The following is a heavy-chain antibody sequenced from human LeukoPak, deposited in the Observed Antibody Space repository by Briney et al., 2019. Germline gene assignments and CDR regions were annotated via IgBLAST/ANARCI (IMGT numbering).Heavy chain of an antibody. V-gene: IGHV3-74*01. CDR3: ASGPITIFGVVTNFDY. CDR2: INSDGSST. D-gene: IGHD3-3*01. J-gene: IGHJ4*02. Sequence: GGSLRLSCAASGFTFSSYWMHWVRQAPGKGLVWVSRINSDGSSTSYADSVKGRFTISRDNAKNTLYLQMNSLRAEDTAVYYCASGPITIFGVVTNFDYWGQGTLVTVFS. CDR1: GFTFSSYW.